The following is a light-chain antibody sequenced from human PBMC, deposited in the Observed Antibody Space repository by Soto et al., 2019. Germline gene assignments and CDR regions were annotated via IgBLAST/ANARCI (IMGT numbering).Light chain of an antibody. CDR2: GAS. CDR1: QSVSSSY. J-gene: IGKJ2*01. Sequence: EIVLTQSPGTLSLSPGERATLSCRASQSVSSSYLAWYQQKPGQAPRLLMYGASSRATGIPDRFSGGGSATDFTLTINRLEPEDFAVYYCQQYGSSPYTFGQGTKLEIK. CDR3: QQYGSSPYT. V-gene: IGKV3-20*01.